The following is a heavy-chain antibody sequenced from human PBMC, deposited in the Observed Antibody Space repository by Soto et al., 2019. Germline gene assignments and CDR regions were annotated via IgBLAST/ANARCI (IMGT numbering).Heavy chain of an antibody. CDR2: IYYSGRT. Sequence: KPSETLSLTCIVSGESISSSSYYWGWIRQPPGKGLEWIGSIYYSGRTYYSPSFKSRVTISIDTSKSQFSLKLSSVTATDTAVYYCARQRTTVVTQAYFDHWGQGALVTVSS. J-gene: IGHJ4*02. CDR3: ARQRTTVVTQAYFDH. D-gene: IGHD2-21*02. V-gene: IGHV4-39*01. CDR1: GESISSSSYY.